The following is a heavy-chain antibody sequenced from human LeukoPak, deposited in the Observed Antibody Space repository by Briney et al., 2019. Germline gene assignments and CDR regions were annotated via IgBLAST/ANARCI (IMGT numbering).Heavy chain of an antibody. D-gene: IGHD3-16*01. CDR1: GFTFSNAW. J-gene: IGHJ5*02. V-gene: IGHV3-15*01. Sequence: GGSLRLSCAASGFTFSNAWMIWVRQAPGKGLEWVGRIKSKTDGGTTDYAAPVKGRFTISRDDSKNTLYLQMNSLKTEDTALYYCTTSMIPFGGVIAHWGQGTLVTVSS. CDR2: IKSKTDGGTT. CDR3: TTSMIPFGGVIAH.